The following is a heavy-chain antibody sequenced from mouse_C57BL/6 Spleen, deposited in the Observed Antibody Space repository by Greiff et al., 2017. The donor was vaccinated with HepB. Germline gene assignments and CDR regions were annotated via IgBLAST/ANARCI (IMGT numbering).Heavy chain of an antibody. Sequence: EVQLQQSVAELVRPGASVKLSCTASGYNIKNTYMHWVKQRPEQGLEWIGRIDPANGNTKYAAKFQGKATITADTSSNTAYLQLSSLTSEDTAIYYCARGDDADYAHFDYWGQGTTLTVSS. D-gene: IGHD1-1*01. CDR2: IDPANGNT. CDR3: ARGDDADYAHFDY. V-gene: IGHV14-3*01. J-gene: IGHJ2*01. CDR1: GYNIKNTY.